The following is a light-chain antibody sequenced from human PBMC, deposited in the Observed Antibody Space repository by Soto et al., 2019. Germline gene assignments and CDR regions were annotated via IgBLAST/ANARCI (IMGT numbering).Light chain of an antibody. CDR3: QQRSNWPTIT. J-gene: IGKJ5*01. V-gene: IGKV3-11*01. CDR2: DAS. Sequence: EIVLTQSRATPSLSPGERATPSCRARQSVSCSLALYQQKPGQAPRLLIYDASNRATGIPARFSGSVSGTDFTLTISSLETADFAFYYCQQRSNWPTITFCQGTRLEIK. CDR1: QSVSCS.